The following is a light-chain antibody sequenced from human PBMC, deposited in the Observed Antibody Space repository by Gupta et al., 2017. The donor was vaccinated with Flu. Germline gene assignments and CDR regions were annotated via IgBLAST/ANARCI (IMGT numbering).Light chain of an antibody. Sequence: DIQMTQSPSTLSASVGDRVTITCRASQSISYWLAWYQQKPGKAPKLLIYKASTLESGVPSRFSGSGSGTEFTLTIRSLQPDDFGTYYCQQYNSYSRTFGQGTKVEIK. J-gene: IGKJ1*01. V-gene: IGKV1-5*03. CDR2: KAS. CDR3: QQYNSYSRT. CDR1: QSISYW.